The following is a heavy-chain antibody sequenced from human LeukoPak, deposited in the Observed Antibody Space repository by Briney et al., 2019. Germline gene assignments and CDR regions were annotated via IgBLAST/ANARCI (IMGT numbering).Heavy chain of an antibody. CDR1: RFTFNTYA. D-gene: IGHD3-9*01. CDR2: ISGNGDIT. J-gene: IGHJ4*02. Sequence: GGSLRLSCAASRFTFNTYAVNWVRQAPGKGLEWVSAISGNGDITYYADSVRGRFTISRDNSKNTLYLQMNSLRAEDTAIYYCAKALLRYQSPFDYWGQGTLVTVSS. CDR3: AKALLRYQSPFDY. V-gene: IGHV3-23*01.